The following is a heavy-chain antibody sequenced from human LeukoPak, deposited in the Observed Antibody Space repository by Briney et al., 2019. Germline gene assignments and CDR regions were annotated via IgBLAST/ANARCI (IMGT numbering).Heavy chain of an antibody. Sequence: PSETLSLTCTVSGDSISSFYWSWIRQPAGKGLEWIGRFYTSGSTNYNPSLKSRVTMSVDTSKNQFSLKLSSVTAADTAVYYCAREALIEGFYYYMDVWGKGTTVTVSS. CDR2: FYTSGST. CDR1: GDSISSFY. CDR3: AREALIEGFYYYMDV. J-gene: IGHJ6*03. D-gene: IGHD3-22*01. V-gene: IGHV4-4*07.